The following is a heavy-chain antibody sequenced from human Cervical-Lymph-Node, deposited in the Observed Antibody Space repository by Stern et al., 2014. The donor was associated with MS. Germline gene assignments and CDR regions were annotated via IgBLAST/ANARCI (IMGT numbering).Heavy chain of an antibody. CDR1: GGSISSYY. D-gene: IGHD5-24*01. Sequence: QLVQSGPGLVKPSETLSLTCTVSGGSISSYYWSWIRQPPGKGLEWIGYIYINGNTNYNPSLKSRVTISVDAPKEQFPLKLSFVTAADTAVYFCARHQATGYNYISYYYGLDVWGQGTTVTVSS. CDR3: ARHQATGYNYISYYYGLDV. V-gene: IGHV4-59*08. CDR2: IYINGNT. J-gene: IGHJ6*02.